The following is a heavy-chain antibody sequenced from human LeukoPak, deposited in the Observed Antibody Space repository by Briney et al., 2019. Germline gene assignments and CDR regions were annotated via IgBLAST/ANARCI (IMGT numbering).Heavy chain of an antibody. V-gene: IGHV4-38-2*02. CDR3: AKSDRLFDM. CDR2: IYHSGST. J-gene: IGHJ3*02. CDR1: GYSISSGYY. Sequence: SETLSLTCTVSGYSISSGYYWGWIRQPPGKGLEWIGSIYHSGSTYYNPSLKSRVTMSVDTSKNQFSLKLSSVTAADTAVYYCAKSDRLFDMWGQGTMVTVSS.